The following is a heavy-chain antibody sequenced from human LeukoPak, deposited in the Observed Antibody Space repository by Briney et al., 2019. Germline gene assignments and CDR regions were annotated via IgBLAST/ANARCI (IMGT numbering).Heavy chain of an antibody. D-gene: IGHD5-12*01. V-gene: IGHV3-11*01. CDR2: ISSTGATI. CDR1: GFTFSDYY. CDR3: ARSLVPTIFNWFDP. J-gene: IGHJ5*02. Sequence: PGGSLRLSCAASGFTFSDYYMNWIRQAPGKGLEWVSYISSTGATIYYVDSVKGRFTISRDNAKNALYLQMNSLRAEDTAVYYCARSLVPTIFNWFDPWGQGTLVTVSS.